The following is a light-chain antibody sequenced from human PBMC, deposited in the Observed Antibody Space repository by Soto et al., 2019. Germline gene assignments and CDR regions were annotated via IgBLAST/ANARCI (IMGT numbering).Light chain of an antibody. Sequence: QSALTQPPSASGSPGQSVTISCTGTSSDVGKYDYVSWFQHHPGKAPKLIIYEVSKRPSGVPDRFSGSKSGSTASLTVSGLQTEDEADYYCISYTDRQSYLFGTGTKVT. V-gene: IGLV2-8*01. CDR1: SSDVGKYDY. CDR3: ISYTDRQSYL. J-gene: IGLJ1*01. CDR2: EVS.